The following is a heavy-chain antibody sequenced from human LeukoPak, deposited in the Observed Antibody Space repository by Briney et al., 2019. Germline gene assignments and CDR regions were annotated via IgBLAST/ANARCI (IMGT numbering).Heavy chain of an antibody. CDR2: IYTGGST. Sequence: GGSLRLSCAASGFSISANYMNWVRQAPGKGLEWVSVIYTGGSTFYADSVKGRFTISRDTSKKTLYLQMNSLRADDTAVYYCARDSSNWGFFDYWGQGTLVTVSS. J-gene: IGHJ4*02. V-gene: IGHV3-66*01. CDR3: ARDSSNWGFFDY. D-gene: IGHD7-27*01. CDR1: GFSISANY.